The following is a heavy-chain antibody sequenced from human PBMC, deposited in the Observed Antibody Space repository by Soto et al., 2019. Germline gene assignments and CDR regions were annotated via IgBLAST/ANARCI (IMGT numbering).Heavy chain of an antibody. V-gene: IGHV3-48*02. Sequence: GSLRLSCAASGFTFSDYPMNWVRQAPGKGLEWVSSIRTISSAIYFTDSVRGRFTISRDNARNSLYLQMTSLRDEDTAVYYCARETPSFDSWGQGTLVTVSS. D-gene: IGHD2-15*01. CDR3: ARETPSFDS. CDR1: GFTFSDYP. CDR2: IRTISSAI. J-gene: IGHJ4*02.